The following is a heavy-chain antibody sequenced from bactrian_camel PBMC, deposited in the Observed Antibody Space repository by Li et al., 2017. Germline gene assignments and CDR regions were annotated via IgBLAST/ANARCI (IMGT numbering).Heavy chain of an antibody. Sequence: HVQLVGSGGGAVQAGGSLRLSCVASAPTYSINCMGWFRQAPGKEREGVAAIRSDGMTNHADSVKGRFTVSRDNANSTVNLMMNSLKPEDTAMYYCAANFGPYCSGPYLARRANFLGQGTQVTVS. CDR2: IRSDGMT. D-gene: IGHD2*01. V-gene: IGHV3S53*01. CDR1: APTYSINC. J-gene: IGHJ4*01.